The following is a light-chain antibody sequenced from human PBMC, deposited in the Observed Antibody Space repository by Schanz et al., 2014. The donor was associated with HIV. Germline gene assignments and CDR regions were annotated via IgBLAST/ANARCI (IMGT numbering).Light chain of an antibody. CDR1: QSVSSSY. V-gene: IGKV3-20*01. Sequence: EIVLTQSPGTLSLSPGERATLSCRASQSVSSSYLAWYQQKPGQAPRLLIYGASTRVTGIPDRFSGSASGTDFTLTISRLEPEDFAVYYCHLYGRSFGPGTKVDIK. J-gene: IGKJ3*01. CDR2: GAS. CDR3: HLYGRS.